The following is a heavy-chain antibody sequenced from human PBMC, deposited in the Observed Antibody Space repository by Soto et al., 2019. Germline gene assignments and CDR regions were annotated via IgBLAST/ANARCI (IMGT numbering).Heavy chain of an antibody. CDR2: IYTGGAT. CDR3: ATDPPKQQSSNEDSDI. V-gene: IGHV3-53*01. J-gene: IGHJ3*02. CDR1: GFIVSSKY. Sequence: EVQLVESGGGLIQPGGSLRLSCVASGFIVSSKYMSWVRQAPGKGLEWVSVIYTGGATNYADSVKGRFTMSRDNSKNTLYLQMNSLRAEDTAVYFCATDPPKQQSSNEDSDIWGQGTMVTVSS. D-gene: IGHD6-13*01.